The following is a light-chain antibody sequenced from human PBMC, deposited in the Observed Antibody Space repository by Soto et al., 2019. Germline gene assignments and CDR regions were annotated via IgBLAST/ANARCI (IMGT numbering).Light chain of an antibody. J-gene: IGKJ1*01. CDR1: QSISSNY. V-gene: IGKV3-20*01. Sequence: EIVLTQSPGTLSMSTGERATLSCRASQSISSNYLAWYQQKPGQAPSLLIYGASSRATGIPDRFSGSGSGTDVTRTISRPEAEDFAVDDCQQYGSSPRTFGQETKVEFK. CDR3: QQYGSSPRT. CDR2: GAS.